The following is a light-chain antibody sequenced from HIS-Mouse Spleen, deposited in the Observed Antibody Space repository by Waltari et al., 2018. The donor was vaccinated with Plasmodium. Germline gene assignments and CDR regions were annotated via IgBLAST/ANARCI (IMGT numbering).Light chain of an antibody. CDR2: GAS. J-gene: IGKJ2*01. CDR1: QCVSSSY. CDR3: QQYGSSPYT. V-gene: IGKV3-20*01. Sequence: IVLTPSPGTLSLSPGESATLSCRASQCVSSSYLAWYQQKPGQAPRLLIYGASSRATGIPDRFSGSGSGTDFTLTISRLEPEDFAVYYCQQYGSSPYTFGQGTKLEIK.